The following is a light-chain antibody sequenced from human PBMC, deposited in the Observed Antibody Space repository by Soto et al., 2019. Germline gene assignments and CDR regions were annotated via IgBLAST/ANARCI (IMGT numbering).Light chain of an antibody. CDR1: QGINNW. V-gene: IGKV1-12*01. CDR2: TAS. Sequence: DIQMTQSPSSVSASVVDRVTITCRASQGINNWLAWYQQKPGKAPELLIYTASRLQSGVPSRFSGSASGTDFTLTISSLQPEDFATYYCLQDYNYPRTFGQGTKVDIK. CDR3: LQDYNYPRT. J-gene: IGKJ1*01.